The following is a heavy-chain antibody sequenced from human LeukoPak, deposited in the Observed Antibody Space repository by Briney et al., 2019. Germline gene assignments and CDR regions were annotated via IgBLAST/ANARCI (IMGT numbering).Heavy chain of an antibody. Sequence: ASVKVSCKASGGTFSSYAISWVRQAPGQGLEWMGGIIPIFGTANYAQKFQGRVTITTDESTSTAYMELSSLRSEDTAVYYCARDQTGTTVSEGYYYMDVWGKGTTVTVSS. CDR2: IIPIFGTA. CDR1: GGTFSSYA. CDR3: ARDQTGTTVSEGYYYMDV. D-gene: IGHD1-7*01. J-gene: IGHJ6*03. V-gene: IGHV1-69*05.